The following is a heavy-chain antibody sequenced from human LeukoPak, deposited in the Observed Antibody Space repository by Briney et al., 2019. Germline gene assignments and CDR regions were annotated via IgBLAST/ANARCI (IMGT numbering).Heavy chain of an antibody. D-gene: IGHD6-13*01. CDR2: INTNTGNP. CDR3: ARDDEEIAAAGHDY. Sequence: ASVKVSCKASGYTFTSYAMNWMRQAPGQGLEWMGWINTNTGNPTYAQGFTGRFVFSLDTSVSTAYLQISSLKAEDTAVYYCARDDEEIAAAGHDYWGQGTLVTVSS. J-gene: IGHJ4*02. V-gene: IGHV7-4-1*02. CDR1: GYTFTSYA.